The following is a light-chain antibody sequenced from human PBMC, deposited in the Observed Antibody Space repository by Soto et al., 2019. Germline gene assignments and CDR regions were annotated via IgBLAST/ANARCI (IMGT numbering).Light chain of an antibody. J-gene: IGKJ1*01. CDR3: QQSYSTPRT. V-gene: IGKV1-39*01. Sequence: DIQMTQSPSSLSASVRDRVTITCRASQRISSSLNWYQQKPGKAPKLLIYAASSLQSGVPSRFSCSGSGTDFTLTISSLQPEDFATYYCQQSYSTPRTFGQGTKGELK. CDR2: AAS. CDR1: QRISSS.